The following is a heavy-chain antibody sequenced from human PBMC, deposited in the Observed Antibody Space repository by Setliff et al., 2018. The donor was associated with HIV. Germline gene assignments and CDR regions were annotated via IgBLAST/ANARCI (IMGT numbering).Heavy chain of an antibody. CDR3: PRDPGVLGYCSVSICYTSGYFQH. V-gene: IGHV1-69*13. Sequence: SVKVSCKASGGTFSSYAISWVRQAPGQGLEWMGGIIPIFGTANYAQKFQGRVTITADESWSTAYMELSSLRSEDTAVYYCPRDPGVLGYCSVSICYTSGYFQHWGQGTVVTVSS. D-gene: IGHD2-15*01. CDR2: IIPIFGTA. CDR1: GGTFSSYA. J-gene: IGHJ1*01.